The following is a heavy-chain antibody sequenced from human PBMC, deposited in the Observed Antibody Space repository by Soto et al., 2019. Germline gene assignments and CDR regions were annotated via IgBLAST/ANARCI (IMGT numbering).Heavy chain of an antibody. J-gene: IGHJ3*02. Sequence: GGSLRLSCVASGFTFSSYGMHWVRQAPGKGLEWVAVIAYDGSNKYYADSVKGRFTISRDNSKNTLYLQMNSLRAEDTAVYYCAKELVVVAPFVRDAFDIWGQGTMVTVSS. CDR3: AKELVVVAPFVRDAFDI. V-gene: IGHV3-30*18. D-gene: IGHD3-22*01. CDR2: IAYDGSNK. CDR1: GFTFSSYG.